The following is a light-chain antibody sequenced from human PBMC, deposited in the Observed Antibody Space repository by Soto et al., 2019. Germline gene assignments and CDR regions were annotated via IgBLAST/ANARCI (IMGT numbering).Light chain of an antibody. V-gene: IGKV3D-15*01. Sequence: ETVVTQSPATLSVSPGERATLSCRASQSVSNNFAWYQQKPGQAPRLLIYGASTRATCIPARFSGSESGTEFTLTISSLQSEDFAVYYCQQYNNWPPAFGQGTKVEIK. CDR2: GAS. CDR3: QQYNNWPPA. CDR1: QSVSNN. J-gene: IGKJ1*01.